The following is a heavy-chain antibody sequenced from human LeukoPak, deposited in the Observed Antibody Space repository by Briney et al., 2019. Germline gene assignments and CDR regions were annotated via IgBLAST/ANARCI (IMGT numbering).Heavy chain of an antibody. CDR3: ARDYYDSSGYFNFFDY. D-gene: IGHD3-22*01. CDR1: GFTFSRYS. CDR2: ISSSSSYI. J-gene: IGHJ4*02. V-gene: IGHV3-21*01. Sequence: GGSLRLSCAASGFTFSRYSMNWVRQAPGKGLEWVSSISSSSSYIYYADSVKGRFTISRDNAKNSLYLQMNSLRAEDTAVYYCARDYYDSSGYFNFFDYWGQGTLVTVSS.